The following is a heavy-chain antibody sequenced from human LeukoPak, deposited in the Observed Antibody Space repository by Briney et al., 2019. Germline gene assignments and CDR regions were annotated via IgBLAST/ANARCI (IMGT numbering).Heavy chain of an antibody. D-gene: IGHD6-19*01. CDR2: ISGSGGST. V-gene: IGHV3-23*01. CDR1: GFTFSSYA. Sequence: GGSLRLSCAASGFTFSSYAMSWVRQAPGKRLEWVSAISGSGGSTYYADSVKGRFTISRDNSKNTLYLQMNSLRAEDTAVYYCAKVKAGNYDASDIWGQGTMVTVSS. J-gene: IGHJ3*02. CDR3: AKVKAGNYDASDI.